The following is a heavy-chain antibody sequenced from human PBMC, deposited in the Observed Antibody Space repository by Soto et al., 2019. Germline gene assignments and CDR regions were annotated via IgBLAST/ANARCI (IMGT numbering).Heavy chain of an antibody. V-gene: IGHV3-21*01. Sequence: GGSLRLSCAASGFTFSSYSMNWVRQAPGKGLEWVSSISSSSSYIYYADSVKGRFTISRDNAKNSLYLQMNSLRAEDTAVYYCARKRVILSLYYYYGMDVWGQGTTVTVSS. J-gene: IGHJ6*02. CDR2: ISSSSSYI. CDR1: GFTFSSYS. D-gene: IGHD3-16*02. CDR3: ARKRVILSLYYYYGMDV.